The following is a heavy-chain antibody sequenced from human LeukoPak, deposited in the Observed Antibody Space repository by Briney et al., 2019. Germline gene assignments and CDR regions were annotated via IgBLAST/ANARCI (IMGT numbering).Heavy chain of an antibody. D-gene: IGHD3-10*01. CDR3: ATGRLNYGYLDY. CDR2: IYYSGST. J-gene: IGHJ4*02. CDR1: GGSISGHY. Sequence: SETLSLTRAVSGGSISGHYCSWIRQPPGKELEWIGHIYYSGSTNYNPSLKSRVTISVDTSKNEFSLKVTSVTTADTAMYYCATGRLNYGYLDYWGQGTLVTVSS. V-gene: IGHV4-59*11.